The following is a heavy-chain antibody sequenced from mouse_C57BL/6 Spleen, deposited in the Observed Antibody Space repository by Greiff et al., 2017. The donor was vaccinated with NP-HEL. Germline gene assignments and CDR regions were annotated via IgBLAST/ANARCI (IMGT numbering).Heavy chain of an antibody. D-gene: IGHD1-1*01. CDR2: IDPENGDT. CDR3: TTEYGSSLPYAMDY. J-gene: IGHJ4*01. Sequence: VQLQQSGAELVRPGASVKLSCTASGFNIKDDYMHWVKQRPEQGLEWIGWIDPENGDTEYASKFQGKATITADTSSNTAYLQLSSLTSEDTAVYYCTTEYGSSLPYAMDYWGQGTSVTVSS. V-gene: IGHV14-4*01. CDR1: GFNIKDDY.